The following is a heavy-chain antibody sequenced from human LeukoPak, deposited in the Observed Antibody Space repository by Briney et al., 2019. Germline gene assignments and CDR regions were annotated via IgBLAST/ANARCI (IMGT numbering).Heavy chain of an antibody. Sequence: GEPLKISCKASGYNFANYWIGWARPTPGKGLEWMVSIFPSDSDTKYSPSFQGQVTISADISISTAYLQWSSLKASDTAMYYCARRTDNWSLILWGQGTLVTVSS. J-gene: IGHJ1*01. CDR2: IFPSDSDT. D-gene: IGHD1-26*01. CDR1: GYNFANYW. V-gene: IGHV5-51*01. CDR3: ARRTDNWSLIL.